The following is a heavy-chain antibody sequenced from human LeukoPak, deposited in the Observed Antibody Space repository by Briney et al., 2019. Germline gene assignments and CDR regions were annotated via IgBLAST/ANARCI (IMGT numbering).Heavy chain of an antibody. CDR3: ARCKHRYFDWLHWFDP. CDR2: IYHSGST. J-gene: IGHJ5*02. CDR1: GYSISSGYY. V-gene: IGHV4-38-2*02. D-gene: IGHD3-9*01. Sequence: SETLSLTCTVSGYSISSGYYWGWIRQPPGKGLEWIGSIYHSGSTYYNPSLKSRVTISVDTSKNQFSLKLSSVTAADTAVYYCARCKHRYFDWLHWFDPWGQGTLVTVSS.